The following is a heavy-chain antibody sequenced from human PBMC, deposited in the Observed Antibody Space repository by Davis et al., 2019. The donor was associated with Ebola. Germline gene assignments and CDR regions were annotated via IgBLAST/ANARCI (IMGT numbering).Heavy chain of an antibody. J-gene: IGHJ5*02. Sequence: MPSETLSLTCTVSGGSISSYYWSWIRQPPGKGLEWIGYIYYSGSTNYNPSLKSRVTISVDTSKNQFSLMLSSVTAADTAVYYCARDVARGWFDPWGQGTLLTVSS. CDR1: GGSISSYY. CDR3: ARDVARGWFDP. CDR2: IYYSGST. V-gene: IGHV4-59*01.